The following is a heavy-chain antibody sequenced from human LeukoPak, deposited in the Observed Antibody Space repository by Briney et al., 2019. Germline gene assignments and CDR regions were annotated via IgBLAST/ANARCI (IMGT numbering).Heavy chain of an antibody. CDR1: GFPFGTYT. Sequence: GGSLKSPFAALGFPFGTYTMTWVPQPPGKGLDWVSAFVVIGYSTYYPASVKGRFTISRDNSKNTVYLQMDSLRAEDTAAYFCVRGRHYFDYWGQGALVTVSS. V-gene: IGHV3-23*01. J-gene: IGHJ4*02. CDR2: FVVIGYST. D-gene: IGHD5-24*01. CDR3: VRGRHYFDY.